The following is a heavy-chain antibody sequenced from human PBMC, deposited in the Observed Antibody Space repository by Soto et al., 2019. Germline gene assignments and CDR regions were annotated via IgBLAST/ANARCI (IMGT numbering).Heavy chain of an antibody. CDR3: ARDLTEATDCSGGSCYSPDYYYGMDV. J-gene: IGHJ6*02. CDR1: GGSISSSNW. CDR2: IYHSGST. D-gene: IGHD2-15*01. Sequence: LRKTLSLTCAVSGGSISSSNWWSWVRQPPGKGLEWIGEIYHSGSTNYNPSLKSRVTISVDKSKNQFSLKLSSVTAADTAVYYCARDLTEATDCSGGSCYSPDYYYGMDVWGQGTTVTVSS. V-gene: IGHV4-4*03.